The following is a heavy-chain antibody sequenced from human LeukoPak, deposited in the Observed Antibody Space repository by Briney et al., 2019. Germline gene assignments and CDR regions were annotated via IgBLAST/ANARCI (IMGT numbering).Heavy chain of an antibody. Sequence: GASVKVSCKASGGTFSSYAISWVRQAPGQGLEWMGWISAYNGNTNYAQKLQGRVTMTTDTSTSTAYMELWSLRSDDTAVYYCARDLGYCSGGSCYPFDYWGQGTLVTVSS. V-gene: IGHV1-18*01. CDR3: ARDLGYCSGGSCYPFDY. CDR1: GGTFSSYA. D-gene: IGHD2-15*01. CDR2: ISAYNGNT. J-gene: IGHJ4*02.